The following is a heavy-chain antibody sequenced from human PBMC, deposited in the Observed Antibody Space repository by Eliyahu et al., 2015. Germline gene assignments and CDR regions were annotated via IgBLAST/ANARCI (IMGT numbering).Heavy chain of an antibody. J-gene: IGHJ4*02. D-gene: IGHD2-2*01. CDR2: ISGSGGST. Sequence: EVQLLESGGGLVQPGGSLRXSCAASGFXXXSXAXXWVRQAPGKGLEWVSAISGSGGSTYYADSVKGRFTISRDNSKNTLYLQMNSLRAEDTAVYYCAKEIVVVPAAKSNWGQGTLVTVSS. CDR3: AKEIVVVPAAKSN. V-gene: IGHV3-23*01. CDR1: GFXXXSXA.